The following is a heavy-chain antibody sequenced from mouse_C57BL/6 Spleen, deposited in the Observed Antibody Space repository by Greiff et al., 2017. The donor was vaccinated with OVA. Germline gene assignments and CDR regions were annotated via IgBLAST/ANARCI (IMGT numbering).Heavy chain of an antibody. CDR3: ARDRGGGYYFDY. CDR1: GYTFTSYW. J-gene: IGHJ2*01. Sequence: QVQLKQPGTELVKPGASVKLSCKASGYTFTSYWMHWVKQRPGQGLEWIGNINPSNGGTNYNEKFKSKATLTVDKSSSTAYMQLSSLTSEDSAVYYCARDRGGGYYFDYWGQGTTLTVSS. V-gene: IGHV1-53*01. CDR2: INPSNGGT.